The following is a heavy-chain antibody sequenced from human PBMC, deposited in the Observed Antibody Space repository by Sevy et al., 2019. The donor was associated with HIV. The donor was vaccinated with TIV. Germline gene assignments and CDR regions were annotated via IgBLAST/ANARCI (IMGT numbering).Heavy chain of an antibody. D-gene: IGHD3-10*02. CDR1: GYTFTDYY. V-gene: IGHV1-2*02. CDR3: ARLTTMPMSDLYGMDV. CDR2: INPNDGVT. J-gene: IGHJ6*02. Sequence: ASVKVSCKASGYTFTDYYIHWVRQAPGQGLEWMAWINPNDGVTNYAQRFQGGVTVTRDTSISTAYMELRRLRSDDTAIYYCARLTTMPMSDLYGMDVWGQGTTVTVSS.